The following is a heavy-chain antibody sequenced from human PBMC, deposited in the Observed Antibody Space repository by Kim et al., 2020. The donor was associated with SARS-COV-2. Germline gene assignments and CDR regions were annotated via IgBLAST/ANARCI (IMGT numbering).Heavy chain of an antibody. J-gene: IGHJ4*02. Sequence: KVQGRVTITRDTSASTAYMELSSLRSEDTAVYYCARDRYCSGGSCYATDWGQGTLVTVSS. V-gene: IGHV1-3*01. D-gene: IGHD2-15*01. CDR3: ARDRYCSGGSCYATD.